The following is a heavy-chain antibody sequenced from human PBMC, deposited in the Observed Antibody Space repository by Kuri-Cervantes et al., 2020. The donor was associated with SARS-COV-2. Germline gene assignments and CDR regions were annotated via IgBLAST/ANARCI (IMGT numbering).Heavy chain of an antibody. CDR2: IFYDGSKT. CDR1: GFTFSSYA. J-gene: IGHJ6*02. CDR3: ARLEGGYYYYYGMDV. Sequence: GESLKISCAASGFTFSSYAMQWVRQAPGKGLEWVAGIFYDGSKTYYADSVNGRFTISRDNSRNILYLQMNTLRAEDTAVYYCARLEGGYYYYYGMDVWGQGTTVTVSS. D-gene: IGHD1-1*01. V-gene: IGHV3-33*01.